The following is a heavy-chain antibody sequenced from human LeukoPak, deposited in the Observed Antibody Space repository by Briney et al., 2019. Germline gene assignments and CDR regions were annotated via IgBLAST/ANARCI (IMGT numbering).Heavy chain of an antibody. CDR1: GYTFTSYG. CDR3: AGFTVTPDY. Sequence: ASVTVSCKASGYTFTSYGISWVRQAPGQGLEWMGWISAYNGNTNYAQKLQGRVTMTTDTSTSTAYVELSSLRSEDTAVYYCAGFTVTPDYWGQGTLVTVSS. D-gene: IGHD4-11*01. CDR2: ISAYNGNT. V-gene: IGHV1-18*01. J-gene: IGHJ4*02.